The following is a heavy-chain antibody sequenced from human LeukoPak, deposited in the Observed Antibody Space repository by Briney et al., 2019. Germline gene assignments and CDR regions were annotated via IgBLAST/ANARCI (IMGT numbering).Heavy chain of an antibody. V-gene: IGHV3-23*01. CDR1: GFTFSSYA. CDR3: ATQQWLDGAYYFDY. D-gene: IGHD6-19*01. Sequence: GGSLRLSCAASGFTFSSYAMSWVRQAPGKGLEWVSAISGSGGSTYYADSVKGRFTISRDNSKNTLYLQMNSLRAEDTAVYYCATQQWLDGAYYFDYWGQGTLVTVSS. J-gene: IGHJ4*02. CDR2: ISGSGGST.